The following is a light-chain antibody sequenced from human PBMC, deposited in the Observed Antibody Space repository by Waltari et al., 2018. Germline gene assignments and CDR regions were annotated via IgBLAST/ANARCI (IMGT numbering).Light chain of an antibody. Sequence: QSALTQPPSASGAPGQSVTISCTGTSSDVGVYNYFSWYQQHPGEAPKLLIYEVSKRPSGVPDRFSGSKSGNTASLTVSGLQAEDEGDYYCSSYAGRNTLFGGGTKLTVL. CDR2: EVS. V-gene: IGLV2-8*01. CDR3: SSYAGRNTL. J-gene: IGLJ2*01. CDR1: SSDVGVYNY.